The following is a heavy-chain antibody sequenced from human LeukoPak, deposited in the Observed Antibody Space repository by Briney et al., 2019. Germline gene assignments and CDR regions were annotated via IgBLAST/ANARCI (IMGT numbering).Heavy chain of an antibody. CDR1: GYSISSGYY. CDR3: ANGGDISSHYYYMDV. V-gene: IGHV4-38-2*02. D-gene: IGHD3-16*02. Sequence: SETLSLTCTVSGYSISSGYYWGWIRQPPGKGLEWIGSIYHSGSTYYNPSLKSRVTISVDTSKNQFSLKLSSVTAADTAVYYCANGGDISSHYYYMDVWGKGTTVTVSS. J-gene: IGHJ6*03. CDR2: IYHSGST.